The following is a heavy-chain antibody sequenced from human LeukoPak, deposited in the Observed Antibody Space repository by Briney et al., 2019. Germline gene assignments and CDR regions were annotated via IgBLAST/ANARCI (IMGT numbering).Heavy chain of an antibody. D-gene: IGHD3-3*01. CDR2: IYYSGTT. CDR3: ARQISDYYYYYIDV. Sequence: SETLSLTCTFSVGSISSRHYYWGWIHQPPAKVLERIGTIYYSGTTYYNPSLESRVTISEDTSKIQFSLTLRSVTAADTAVYYCARQISDYYYYYIDVWGKGTTVTVSS. CDR1: VGSISSRHYY. J-gene: IGHJ6*03. V-gene: IGHV4-39*01.